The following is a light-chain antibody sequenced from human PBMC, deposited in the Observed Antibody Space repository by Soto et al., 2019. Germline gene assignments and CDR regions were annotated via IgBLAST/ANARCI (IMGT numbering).Light chain of an antibody. Sequence: DNVSEQCPAAQACSSRGRPTHSRQASQSVSGYLAWYQHKPGQDPRILIYDTSNRATGIPARFSGSGSGTDFNLTISRLETEDFAVYECQQRSNWTHTFGQGTRLDIK. CDR3: QQRSNWTHT. J-gene: IGKJ5*01. CDR1: QSVSGY. CDR2: DTS. V-gene: IGKV3-11*01.